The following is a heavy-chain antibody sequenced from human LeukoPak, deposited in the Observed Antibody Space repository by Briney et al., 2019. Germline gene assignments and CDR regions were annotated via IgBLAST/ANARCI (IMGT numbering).Heavy chain of an antibody. V-gene: IGHV3-11*01. CDR2: ISSSGSTI. CDR1: GFTFSDYY. CDR3: ARDRSSGWYNWFDP. Sequence: AGGSLRLSCAAYGFTFSDYYMSWIRQAPGKGLEWVSYISSSGSTIYYADSVKGRFTISRDNAKNSLYLQMNSLRAEDTAVYYCARDRSSGWYNWFDPWGQGTLVTVSS. D-gene: IGHD6-19*01. J-gene: IGHJ5*02.